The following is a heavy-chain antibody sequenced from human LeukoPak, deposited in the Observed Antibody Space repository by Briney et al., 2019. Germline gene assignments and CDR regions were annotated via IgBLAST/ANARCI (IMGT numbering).Heavy chain of an antibody. V-gene: IGHV4-31*03. D-gene: IGHD3-3*01. CDR3: ARASITIFGVVNWFDP. J-gene: IGHJ5*02. CDR2: IYYSGST. Sequence: SETLSLTCTVSGGSISSGGYYWSWIRQHPGKGLEWIGYIYYSGSTYYNPSLKSRVTISVDTSKNQFSLKLSSVTAADTAVYYCARASITIFGVVNWFDPWGQGTLVTVSS. CDR1: GGSISSGGYY.